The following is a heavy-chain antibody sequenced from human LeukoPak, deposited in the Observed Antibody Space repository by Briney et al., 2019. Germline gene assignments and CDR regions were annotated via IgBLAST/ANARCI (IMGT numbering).Heavy chain of an antibody. J-gene: IGHJ4*02. Sequence: GGSLRLSCAASGFAVNTYDLHWVRQAPGEGPQWIAYFGISGTIYYADSVRGRFTISRDSAKNSLYLQMNGLRVDDTAIYYCAGYGVYPYWGQGTPVTVSS. CDR2: FGISGTI. V-gene: IGHV3-48*01. CDR1: GFAVNTYD. D-gene: IGHD5/OR15-5a*01. CDR3: AGYGVYPY.